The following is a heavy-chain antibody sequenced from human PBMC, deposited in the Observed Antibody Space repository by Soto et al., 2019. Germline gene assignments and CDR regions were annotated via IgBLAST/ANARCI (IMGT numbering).Heavy chain of an antibody. J-gene: IGHJ6*02. CDR2: ISSSGSTI. D-gene: IGHD3-22*01. Sequence: LRLSCTASGFTLSSYEMNWVRQAPGKGLEWLSYISSSGSTIYHADSVKGRFTISRDNAKNSLYLQMNSLRAEDTAVYYCARDEPYYDTSGYYLTTYYYGMDVWGPGTTVTVSS. CDR3: ARDEPYYDTSGYYLTTYYYGMDV. CDR1: GFTLSSYE. V-gene: IGHV3-48*03.